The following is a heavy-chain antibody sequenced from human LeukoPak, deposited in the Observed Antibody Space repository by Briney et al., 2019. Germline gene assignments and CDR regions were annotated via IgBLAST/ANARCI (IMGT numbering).Heavy chain of an antibody. CDR3: ARRDYYGDYGAFDT. Sequence: SETLSLTCTVSGGSISSSSYYWGWIRQPPGKGLEWIGSIYYSGSTYYNPSLKSRVTISVDTSKNQFSLKLSSVTAADTAVYYCARRDYYGDYGAFDTWGQGTMVTVSS. J-gene: IGHJ3*02. V-gene: IGHV4-39*01. CDR2: IYYSGST. D-gene: IGHD4-17*01. CDR1: GGSISSSSYY.